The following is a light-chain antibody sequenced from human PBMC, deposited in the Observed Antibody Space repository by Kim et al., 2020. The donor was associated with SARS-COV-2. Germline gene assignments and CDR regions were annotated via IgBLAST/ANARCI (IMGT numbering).Light chain of an antibody. Sequence: ASVGDRVTITCQAIQDITKYLNWYQQKPGKTPKLPIYDVSNLERGVPSRFSGAGFGTNFTFTISSLHPEDAATYFCQQYANLPITFGQGTRLEIK. J-gene: IGKJ5*01. CDR3: QQYANLPIT. V-gene: IGKV1-33*01. CDR2: DVS. CDR1: QDITKY.